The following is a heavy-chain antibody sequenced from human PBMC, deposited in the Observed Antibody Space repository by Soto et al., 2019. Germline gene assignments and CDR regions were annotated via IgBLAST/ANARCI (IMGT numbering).Heavy chain of an antibody. D-gene: IGHD4-17*01. V-gene: IGHV5-51*01. Sequence: PGESLKISCKGSGYDFSRYWIDLARHVPRKGLKWVAIIYPADSQTKYSPSFLGQDTISAHNSTRTAYLHSTILKTSHTAMHYCARHGWTMTTKNPFDIWGQGTLVT. CDR3: ARHGWTMTTKNPFDI. CDR2: IYPADSQT. CDR1: GYDFSRYW. J-gene: IGHJ4*02.